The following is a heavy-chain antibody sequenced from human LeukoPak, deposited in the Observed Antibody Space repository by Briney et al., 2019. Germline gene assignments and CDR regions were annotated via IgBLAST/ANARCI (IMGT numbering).Heavy chain of an antibody. Sequence: ASVKVSCKASGGTFSSYTISWVRQAPGQGLEWMGRIIPILGIANYAQKFQGRVTITADKSTSTAYMELSSLRSEDTAAYYCARDCSSTSCYWYYYGMDVWGQGTTVTVSS. D-gene: IGHD2-2*01. V-gene: IGHV1-69*02. CDR1: GGTFSSYT. J-gene: IGHJ6*02. CDR3: ARDCSSTSCYWYYYGMDV. CDR2: IIPILGIA.